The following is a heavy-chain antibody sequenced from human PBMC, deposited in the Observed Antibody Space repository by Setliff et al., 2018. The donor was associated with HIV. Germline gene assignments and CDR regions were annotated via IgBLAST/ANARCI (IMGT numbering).Heavy chain of an antibody. D-gene: IGHD5-12*01. CDR2: IIPIFGTA. CDR3: ARDTWLRLIWYGFDI. V-gene: IGHV1-69*13. CDR1: GGTFSGYA. Sequence: SVKVSCKASGGTFSGYALTWVRQAPGQGLEWMGGIIPIFGTANYAQKFQGRLTITADASTRTAYMELSRLRSDDTAVYYCARDTWLRLIWYGFDIWGQGTLVTVAS. J-gene: IGHJ3*02.